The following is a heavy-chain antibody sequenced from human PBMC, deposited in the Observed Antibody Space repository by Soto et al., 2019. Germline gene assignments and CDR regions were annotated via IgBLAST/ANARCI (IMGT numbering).Heavy chain of an antibody. CDR2: MFHSGGA. J-gene: IGHJ4*02. V-gene: IGHV4-4*02. CDR3: ATGNVDSMLEY. Sequence: SETLSLTCVVSDGSISTYDWWTWVRQPPGKGLEWIGKMFHSGGADYSPPLKSRVTISADSSKNHFSLRLTAVTAADTAVYYCATGNVDSMLEYWGQGTQVTVSS. D-gene: IGHD3-3*01. CDR1: DGSISTYDW.